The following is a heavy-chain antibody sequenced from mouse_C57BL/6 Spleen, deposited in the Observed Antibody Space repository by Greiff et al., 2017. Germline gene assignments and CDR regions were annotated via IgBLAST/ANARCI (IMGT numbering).Heavy chain of an antibody. CDR2: IWSGGST. CDR1: GFSLTSYG. D-gene: IGHD2-4*01. V-gene: IGHV2-2*01. CDR3: AIYDYDVDYAMDY. J-gene: IGHJ4*01. Sequence: QVHVKQSGPGLVQPSQSLSITCTVSGFSLTSYGVHWVRQSPGKGLEWLGVIWSGGSTDYNAAFISRLSISKDNSKSQVFFKMNSLQADDTAIYYCAIYDYDVDYAMDYWGQGTSVTVSS.